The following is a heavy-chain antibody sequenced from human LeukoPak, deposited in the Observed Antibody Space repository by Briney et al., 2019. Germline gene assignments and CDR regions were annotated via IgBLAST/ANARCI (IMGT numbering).Heavy chain of an antibody. CDR2: ISSSGSTI. V-gene: IGHV3-11*01. J-gene: IGHJ4*02. Sequence: GGSLRLSCAASGFTFSDYYMSWIRQAPGKGLEWVSYISSSGSTIYYADSVKGRFTISRDNAKNSLYLQMNSLRAEDTAVYYCAGVENIVVVTPFDYWGQGTLVTVSS. D-gene: IGHD2-21*02. CDR1: GFTFSDYY. CDR3: AGVENIVVVTPFDY.